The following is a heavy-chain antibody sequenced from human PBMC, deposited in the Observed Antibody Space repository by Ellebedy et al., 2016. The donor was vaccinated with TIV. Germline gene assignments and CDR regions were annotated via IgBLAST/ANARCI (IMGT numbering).Heavy chain of an antibody. CDR1: GYTFTSYG. J-gene: IGHJ4*02. D-gene: IGHD6-13*01. V-gene: IGHV1-18*01. CDR2: ISAYNGNT. CDR3: ARGIAAAGSSYQPDFDY. Sequence: ASVKVSXXASGYTFTSYGISWVRQAPGQGLEWMGWISAYNGNTNYAQKLQGRVTMTTDTSTSTAYMELRSLRSDDTAVYYCARGIAAAGSSYQPDFDYWGQGTLVTVSS.